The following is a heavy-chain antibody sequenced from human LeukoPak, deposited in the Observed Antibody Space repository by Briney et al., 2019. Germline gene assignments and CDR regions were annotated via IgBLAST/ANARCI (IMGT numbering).Heavy chain of an antibody. J-gene: IGHJ4*02. V-gene: IGHV5-51*01. CDR2: IYPGDSDN. CDR1: GYRLPSYW. D-gene: IGHD2-21*02. Sequence: GESLNTPFKGSGYRLPSYWIGWVLQMPGKGLEWMGNIYPGDSDNRYSPSFQGQVTISADKSISTAYLQWSSLKASDTAMYYCARCAVGGGDCYYYFDYWAQGTLVTVPS. CDR3: ARCAVGGGDCYYYFDY.